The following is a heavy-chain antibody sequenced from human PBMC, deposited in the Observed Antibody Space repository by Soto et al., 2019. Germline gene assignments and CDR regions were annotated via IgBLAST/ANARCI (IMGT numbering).Heavy chain of an antibody. CDR3: ARDEVVTAVIYYYYYGMDV. CDR1: GYTFTSYG. V-gene: IGHV1-18*04. CDR2: ISAYNGNT. Sequence: ASVKVSCKASGYTFTSYGISWVRQAPGQGLEWMGWISAYNGNTNYAQKLQGRVTMTTDTSTSTAYMELRSLRSDDTAVYYCARDEVVTAVIYYYYYGMDVWGQGTTVTVS. J-gene: IGHJ6*02. D-gene: IGHD2-21*02.